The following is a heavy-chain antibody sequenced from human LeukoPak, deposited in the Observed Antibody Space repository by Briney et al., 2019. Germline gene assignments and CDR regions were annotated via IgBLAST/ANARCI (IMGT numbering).Heavy chain of an antibody. CDR2: ISGSGGST. D-gene: IGHD5-24*01. J-gene: IGHJ4*02. Sequence: GGSLRLSCAASGLTFSSYAMSWVRQAPGKGLGWVSAISGSGGSTYYADSVKGRFTISRDNSKNTLYLQMNSLRAEDTAVYYCAKDSRGWLQLIVDYWGQGTLVTVSS. CDR1: GLTFSSYA. V-gene: IGHV3-23*01. CDR3: AKDSRGWLQLIVDY.